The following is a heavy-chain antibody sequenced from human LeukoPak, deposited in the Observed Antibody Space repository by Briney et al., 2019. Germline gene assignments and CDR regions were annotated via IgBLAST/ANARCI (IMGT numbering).Heavy chain of an antibody. J-gene: IGHJ4*02. CDR1: GFTFSSYE. CDR3: VEGGAARFDY. CDR2: ISSSGSTT. Sequence: GGSLRLSCAASGFTFSSYEMNWVRQAPGKGLEWVSYISSSGSTTYYADSVKGRFTISRDNSKNTLYLQMNSLRAEDTAVYYCVEGGAARFDYWGQGTLVAVSS. V-gene: IGHV3-48*03. D-gene: IGHD5-18*01.